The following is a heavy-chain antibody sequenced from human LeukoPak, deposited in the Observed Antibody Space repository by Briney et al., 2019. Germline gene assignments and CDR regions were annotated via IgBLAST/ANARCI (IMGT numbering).Heavy chain of an antibody. CDR2: IASDTTYM. V-gene: IGHV3-21*06. CDR1: GFTFSTYT. J-gene: IGHJ4*02. CDR3: ARDYYDSSASATFDY. Sequence: GGSLRLSCEASGFTFSTYTVNWVRQAPGKGLEWVSSIASDTTYMKYADSVKGRFSVSRDNAKNSVSLEMKSLRADDTAVYFCARDYYDSSASATFDYWGRGTLVTVSS. D-gene: IGHD3-22*01.